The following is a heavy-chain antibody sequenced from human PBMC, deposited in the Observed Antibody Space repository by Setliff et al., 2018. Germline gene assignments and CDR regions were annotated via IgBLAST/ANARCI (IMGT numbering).Heavy chain of an antibody. CDR3: SRGSGAVVVAATPFAY. CDR2: INHTGRT. J-gene: IGHJ4*02. D-gene: IGHD2-15*01. CDR1: GGPFSGYY. V-gene: IGHV4-34*01. Sequence: SETLSLTCAVYGGPFSGYYWSWIRQPPGKGLEWIGEINHTGRTNYNPSLKSRVTISIDTSKNHFSLNLTSVTAADTALYYCSRGSGAVVVAATPFAYWGQGTLVTVSS.